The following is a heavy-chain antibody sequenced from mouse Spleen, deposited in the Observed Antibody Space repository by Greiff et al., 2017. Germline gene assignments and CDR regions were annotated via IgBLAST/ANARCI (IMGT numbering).Heavy chain of an antibody. CDR2: IDPDSGGT. CDR3: ARDRVYYGDFYDD. V-gene: IGHV1-72*01. D-gene: IGHD2-13*01. Sequence: QVQLQQPGAELVKPGASVKLSCKASGYTFTSYWMHWVKQRPGRGLEWIGRIDPDSGGTNYNEKFKGKATLTVDKPSSTAYMQLSSLTSEDAAVDNYARDRVYYGDFYDDWGQGTTLTVAS. CDR1: GYTFTSYW. J-gene: IGHJ2*01.